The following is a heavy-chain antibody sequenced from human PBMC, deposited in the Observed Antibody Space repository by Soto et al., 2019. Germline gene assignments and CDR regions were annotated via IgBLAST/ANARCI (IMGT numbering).Heavy chain of an antibody. J-gene: IGHJ4*02. CDR3: AREPLD. CDR2: IYYSGIT. Sequence: WTWIRQHPGKGLEWIGYIYYSGITYYNPSLKSRVTISVDTSKNQFSPKLSSVTAADTAVYYCAREPLDWGQGTLVTVSS. V-gene: IGHV4-31*02.